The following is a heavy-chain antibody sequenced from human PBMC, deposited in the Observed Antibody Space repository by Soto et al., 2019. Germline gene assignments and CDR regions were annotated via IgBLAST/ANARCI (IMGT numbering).Heavy chain of an antibody. D-gene: IGHD3-3*01. J-gene: IGHJ4*02. CDR2: ISYDGSNK. CDR3: ARDAQGVVNNYIDY. V-gene: IGHV3-30-3*01. Sequence: QVQLVESGGGVVQPGRSLRLSCADSVFTFSSYAMHWVRQAPGKGLEWVAVISYDGSNKYYADSVRGRFTISRDNSKNTLYLQMNSLRAEDTAVYYCARDAQGVVNNYIDYWGQGTLVTVSS. CDR1: VFTFSSYA.